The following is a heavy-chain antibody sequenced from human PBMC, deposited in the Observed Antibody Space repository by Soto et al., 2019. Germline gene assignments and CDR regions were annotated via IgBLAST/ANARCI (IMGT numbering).Heavy chain of an antibody. CDR3: ARGRGRIAVAGKAGAFDI. CDR2: INHSGST. CDR1: GGSFSGYY. D-gene: IGHD6-19*01. Sequence: QVQLQQWGAGLLKPSETLSLTCAVYGGSFSGYYWSWIRQPPGKGLEWIGEINHSGSTNYNPSLKHRVTISVDTSKNQFSLKLSSVTAADTAVYYCARGRGRIAVAGKAGAFDIWGQGTMVTVSS. J-gene: IGHJ3*02. V-gene: IGHV4-34*01.